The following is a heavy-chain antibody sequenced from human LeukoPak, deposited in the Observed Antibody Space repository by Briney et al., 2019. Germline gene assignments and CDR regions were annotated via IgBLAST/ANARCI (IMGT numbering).Heavy chain of an antibody. Sequence: PSETLSLTCAVYGGSFSGYYWSWIRQPPGKGLGWIGEINHSGSTNYSPSLKSRVTISVYTSKNQFSLKLMSVTAADTGVYYCARDSGTTGEVKFDPWGQGTLVTVSS. D-gene: IGHD3-10*01. J-gene: IGHJ5*02. CDR1: GGSFSGYY. V-gene: IGHV4-34*01. CDR2: INHSGST. CDR3: ARDSGTTGEVKFDP.